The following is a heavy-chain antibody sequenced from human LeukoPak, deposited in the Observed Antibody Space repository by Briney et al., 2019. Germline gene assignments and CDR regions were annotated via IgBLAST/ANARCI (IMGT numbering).Heavy chain of an antibody. J-gene: IGHJ3*01. CDR3: ARDRPIFGESHDAFDV. CDR2: ISGSGGST. CDR1: GFTFSNYW. D-gene: IGHD3-10*01. Sequence: GGSLRLSCAASGFTFSNYWMSWVRQAPGKGLERVSAISGSGGSTYYADSVKGRFIISRDNAKNSLYLQMNSLRAEDTAVYYCARDRPIFGESHDAFDVWGQGTLVTVSS. V-gene: IGHV3-21*06.